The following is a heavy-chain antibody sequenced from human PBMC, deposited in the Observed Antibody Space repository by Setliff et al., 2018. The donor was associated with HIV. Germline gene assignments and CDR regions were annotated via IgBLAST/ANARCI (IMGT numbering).Heavy chain of an antibody. CDR3: ARGHSSSAYDAYDI. CDR2: INAGTGNT. Sequence: ASVKVSCKASGYTFTSYAMHWVRQAPGQRLEWMGWINAGTGNTKYSQNFQGRVTFSRDTSASTAYMELSSLRSEDTAVYYCARGHSSSAYDAYDIWGQGTTVTVSS. D-gene: IGHD6-6*01. CDR1: GYTFTSYA. J-gene: IGHJ3*02. V-gene: IGHV1-3*01.